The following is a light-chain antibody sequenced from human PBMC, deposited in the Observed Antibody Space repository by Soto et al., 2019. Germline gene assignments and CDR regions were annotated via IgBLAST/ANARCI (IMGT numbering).Light chain of an antibody. CDR1: QSVSGW. CDR3: QKYEPFSGT. V-gene: IGKV1-5*01. CDR2: DAS. Sequence: DIQMTQSPSTLSASVGDTVTVTCRASQSVSGWLAWYQQKPGEAPKLLIYDASALPRGVPSRFSGSGSRTKFNLAIASLQPDDFATYYCQKYEPFSGTFRPGTKVDIK. J-gene: IGKJ1*01.